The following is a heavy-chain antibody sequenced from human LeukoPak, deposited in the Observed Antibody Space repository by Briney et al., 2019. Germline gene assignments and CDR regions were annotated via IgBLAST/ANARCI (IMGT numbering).Heavy chain of an antibody. D-gene: IGHD5-24*01. CDR1: GGSLSSGGYY. CDR3: ARDSASEMADDWRFDL. CDR2: IYYSGST. Sequence: SETLSLTCTVSGGSLSSGGYYWSWIRQHPGKGLEWIGYIYYSGSTYYNPSLKSRVTISVDTSKNQFSLKLSSVTSADTALYYCARDSASEMADDWRFDLWGRGTLVTVSS. V-gene: IGHV4-31*03. J-gene: IGHJ2*01.